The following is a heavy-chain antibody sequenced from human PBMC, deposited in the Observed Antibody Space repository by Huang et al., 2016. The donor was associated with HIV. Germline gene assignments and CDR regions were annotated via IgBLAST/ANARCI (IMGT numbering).Heavy chain of an antibody. CDR2: INHNGKI. J-gene: IGHJ4*02. Sequence: QVQLKQWGAGMLKPSETLYLTCAVYGGAFRGSSGSWIGQFPEKGLEWIGDINHNGKIIYNPSLSARVTISTDTSKNHFSLHLTSVTAADTALYYCARGFNYYASDNLGVYYFDSWGLGTLVTVSP. CDR3: ARGFNYYASDNLGVYYFDS. D-gene: IGHD3-10*01. V-gene: IGHV4-34*02. CDR1: GGAFRGSS.